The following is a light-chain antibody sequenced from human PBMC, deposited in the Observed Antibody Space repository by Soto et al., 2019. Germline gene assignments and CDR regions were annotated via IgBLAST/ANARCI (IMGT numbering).Light chain of an antibody. V-gene: IGKV2-30*02. Sequence: DFVLTQSPLSLPVTLGQPASISCRSSQSLAHSDGNTYLGWFQQRPGQSPRRRIYTVSKRDSGVPDRFSGSGSGTDFTLEISRVEAEDVGVYFCMQGTHWPFTFGQGTKLEIK. CDR3: MQGTHWPFT. CDR1: QSLAHSDGNTY. J-gene: IGKJ2*01. CDR2: TVS.